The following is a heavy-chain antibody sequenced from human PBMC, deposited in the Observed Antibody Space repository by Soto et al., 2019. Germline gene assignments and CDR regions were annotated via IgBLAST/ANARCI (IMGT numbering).Heavy chain of an antibody. Sequence: QVQLVQSGTEVKKPGSSVKVSCKASGGTLTSYVINWVRQAPGQGLEWMGRIIPNFATGDYAQKFQGRVTISADDSASTVYMELSSLRSEDTAVYYCARGGHDYGDYGMDVWGQGTTVAV. CDR2: IIPNFATG. CDR1: GGTLTSYV. V-gene: IGHV1-69*18. J-gene: IGHJ6*02. D-gene: IGHD4-17*01. CDR3: ARGGHDYGDYGMDV.